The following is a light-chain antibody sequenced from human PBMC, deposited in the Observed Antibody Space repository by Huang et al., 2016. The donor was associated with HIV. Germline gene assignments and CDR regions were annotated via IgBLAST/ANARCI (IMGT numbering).Light chain of an antibody. J-gene: IGKJ4*01. Sequence: EIVLTQSPVTLSLSPGDRATLSCRASQSIGTYLAWYQQKSGQAPRLLIYDVSNRAAGVPARFCASGSETDFTLTIASLDPDDFAIYHCQQRSKWPLTFGGGTKVEMK. CDR2: DVS. CDR3: QQRSKWPLT. V-gene: IGKV3-11*01. CDR1: QSIGTY.